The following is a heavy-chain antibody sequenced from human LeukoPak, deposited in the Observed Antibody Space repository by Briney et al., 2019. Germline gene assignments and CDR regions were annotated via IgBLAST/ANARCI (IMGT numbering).Heavy chain of an antibody. J-gene: IGHJ3*02. CDR1: GYTFTSYY. D-gene: IGHD6-13*01. V-gene: IGHV1-46*01. CDR2: INPSGGST. Sequence: ASVKVSCKASGYTFTSYYMHWVRQAPGQGLEWMGIINPSGGSTSYAQKFQGRVTMTRDTSTSTVYMELSSLRSEDTAVYYCARDGVAAAGDDAFDIWGQGTMVTVSS. CDR3: ARDGVAAAGDDAFDI.